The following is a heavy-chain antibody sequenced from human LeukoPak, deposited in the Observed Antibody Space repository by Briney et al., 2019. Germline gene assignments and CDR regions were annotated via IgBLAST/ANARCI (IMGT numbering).Heavy chain of an antibody. CDR3: ASTGWYYDILTGYYPGYYFDY. Sequence: PSETLSLTCTVSGGSISSSSYYWGWIRQPPGKGLEWIGSIYYSGSTYYNPSLKSRVTISVDTSKNQFSLKLSSVTAADTAVYYCASTGWYYDILTGYYPGYYFDYWGQGTLVTVSS. J-gene: IGHJ4*02. CDR1: GGSISSSSYY. D-gene: IGHD3-9*01. CDR2: IYYSGST. V-gene: IGHV4-39*01.